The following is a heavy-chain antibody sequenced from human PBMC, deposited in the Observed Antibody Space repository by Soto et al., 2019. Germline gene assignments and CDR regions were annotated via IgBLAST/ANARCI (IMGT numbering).Heavy chain of an antibody. V-gene: IGHV3-15*07. CDR2: IKSKADGGTT. J-gene: IGHJ5*02. CDR3: TSFHFGH. Sequence: EVQLVESGGDLVKPGGSLRLSCAASEFTFANAWITWVRQAPGKGLEWVGRIKSKADGGTTDYAAPVQGRFTISTDESQSTLYLQMNRLNTEDTAVYYCTSFHFGHWGQGTLVTVSS. CDR1: EFTFANAW.